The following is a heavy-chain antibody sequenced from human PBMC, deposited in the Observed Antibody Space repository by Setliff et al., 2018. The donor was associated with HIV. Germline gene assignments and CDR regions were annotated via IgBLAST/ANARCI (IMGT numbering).Heavy chain of an antibody. CDR2: ISWNSGSI. Sequence: GGSLRLSCAASGFTFDDYAMHWVRQAPGKGLEWVSGISWNSGSIGYADSVKGRFTISRDNAKKSLYLQMNSLRAEDTAVYYCARGEPTILVVPAAFFDYWGQGTLVTVSS. D-gene: IGHD2-2*01. CDR3: ARGEPTILVVPAAFFDY. CDR1: GFTFDDYA. V-gene: IGHV3-9*01. J-gene: IGHJ4*02.